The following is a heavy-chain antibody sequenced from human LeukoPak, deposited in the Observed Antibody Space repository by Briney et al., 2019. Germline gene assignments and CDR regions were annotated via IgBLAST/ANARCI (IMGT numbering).Heavy chain of an antibody. V-gene: IGHV4-34*01. J-gene: IGHJ4*02. D-gene: IGHD2-2*01. CDR3: ARRHSSPHIDY. Sequence: SETLSLTCAVYGGSFSGYYWSWIRQPPGKGLEWIGEINHSGSTNYNPSLKSRVTISVDTSKNQFSLKLSSVTAADTAVYYCARRHSSPHIDYWGQGTLVTVSS. CDR2: INHSGST. CDR1: GGSFSGYY.